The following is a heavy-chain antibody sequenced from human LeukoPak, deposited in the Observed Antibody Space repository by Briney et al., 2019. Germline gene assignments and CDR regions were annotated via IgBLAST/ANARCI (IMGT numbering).Heavy chain of an antibody. CDR3: ASKSYSFDY. V-gene: IGHV3-30*01. CDR1: GFTFSSHL. J-gene: IGHJ4*02. CDR2: ISYDGSNK. D-gene: IGHD1-26*01. Sequence: PGGSLRLSCAASGFTFSSHLMHWVRQAPGKGLEWVAVISYDGSNKYYADSVKGRFTISRDNSKNTLYLQMNSLRAEDTAVYYCASKSYSFDYWGQGTLVTVSS.